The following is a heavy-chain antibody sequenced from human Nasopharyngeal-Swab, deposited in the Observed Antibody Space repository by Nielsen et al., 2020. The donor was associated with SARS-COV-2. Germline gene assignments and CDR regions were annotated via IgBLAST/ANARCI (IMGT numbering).Heavy chain of an antibody. J-gene: IGHJ2*01. CDR2: ISWNGNIR. CDR3: ARENNWEALRYIDL. D-gene: IGHD1-20*01. CDR1: GLTFSNYA. V-gene: IGHV3-9*01. Sequence: SLKISCAASGLTFSNYAMYWVRQAPGKGLEWVSGISWNGNIRGHADSLEGRFTISRDNAKSSLYLQMNSLRVEDTALYYCARENNWEALRYIDLWGRGTLVTVSS.